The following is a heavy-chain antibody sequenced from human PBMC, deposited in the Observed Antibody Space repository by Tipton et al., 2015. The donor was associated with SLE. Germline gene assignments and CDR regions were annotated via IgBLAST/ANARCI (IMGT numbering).Heavy chain of an antibody. V-gene: IGHV1-2*06. CDR2: INPNSGGT. CDR1: GYTFTGYY. Sequence: QSGAEVKKPGASVKVSCKASGYTFTGYYMHWVRQAPGQGLEWMGRINPNSGGTNYAQKFQGRVTMTRDTSISTAYMDLSRLRSDDTAVYYCARLDPGTICAFDIWGRGTMVTVSS. CDR3: ARLDPGTICAFDI. J-gene: IGHJ3*02. D-gene: IGHD1-26*01.